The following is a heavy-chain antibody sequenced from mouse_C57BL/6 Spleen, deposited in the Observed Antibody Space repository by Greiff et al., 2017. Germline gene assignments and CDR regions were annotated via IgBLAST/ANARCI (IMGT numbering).Heavy chain of an antibody. Sequence: EVKLVESGAGLVKPGASLKLSCAASGFTFSSYAMPWVRQTPEKRLEWVAYISSGGDYIYYADTVKGRFTISRDNARNTLDLQMSSLKSEDSTMYYCTREGLRAFAYWGQGTLVTVSA. D-gene: IGHD2-4*01. J-gene: IGHJ3*01. CDR2: ISSGGDYI. CDR1: GFTFSSYA. CDR3: TREGLRAFAY. V-gene: IGHV5-9-1*02.